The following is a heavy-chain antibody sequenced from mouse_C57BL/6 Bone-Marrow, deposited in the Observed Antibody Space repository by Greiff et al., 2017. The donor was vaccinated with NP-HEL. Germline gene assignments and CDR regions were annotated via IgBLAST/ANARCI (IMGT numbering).Heavy chain of an antibody. CDR2: IDPSDSYT. CDR1: GYTFTSYW. CDR3: ARELGRWFAY. Sequence: QVQLKQSGAELVKPGASVKLSCKASGYTFTSYWMQWVKQRPGQGLEWIGEIDPSDSYTNYNQKFKGKATLTVDTSSSTAYMQLSSLTSEDSAVYYCARELGRWFAYWGQGTLVTVSA. D-gene: IGHD4-1*01. J-gene: IGHJ3*01. V-gene: IGHV1-50*01.